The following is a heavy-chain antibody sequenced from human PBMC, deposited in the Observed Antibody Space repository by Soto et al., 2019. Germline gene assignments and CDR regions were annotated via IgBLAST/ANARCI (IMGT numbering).Heavy chain of an antibody. CDR3: ARLYDSSSFGGNWFDP. CDR1: GGSISSSSYY. CDR2: IYYSGST. J-gene: IGHJ5*02. V-gene: IGHV4-39*01. Sequence: SETLSLTCTVSGGSISSSSYYWGWIRQPPGKGLEWIGSIYYSGSTYYNPSLKSRVTISVDTSKNQFSLKLSSVTAADTAVYYCARLYDSSSFGGNWFDPWGQGTLVTVSS. D-gene: IGHD6-13*01.